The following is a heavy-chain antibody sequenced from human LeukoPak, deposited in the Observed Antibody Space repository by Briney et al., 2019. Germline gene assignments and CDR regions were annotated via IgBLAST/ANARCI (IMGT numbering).Heavy chain of an antibody. CDR3: TTAVIRGLIAFDI. V-gene: IGHV3-15*01. Sequence: GGSLRLSCASSGFTFSNVWMNWVRQAPGKGLEWVGRIKSKTDGGTTNYAAPVKGTFTISRDDSKNTLYLQMNSLKTEDTAVYYCTTAVIRGLIAFDIWGRGTMVTVSS. J-gene: IGHJ3*02. CDR2: IKSKTDGGTT. D-gene: IGHD3-10*01. CDR1: GFTFSNVW.